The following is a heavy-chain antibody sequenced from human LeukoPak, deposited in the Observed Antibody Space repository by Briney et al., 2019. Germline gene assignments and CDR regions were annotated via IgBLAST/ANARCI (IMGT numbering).Heavy chain of an antibody. CDR1: GFTFDDYA. CDR2: ISGSGGST. Sequence: GRSLRLSCAASGFTFDDYAMHWVRQAPGKGLEWVSSISGSGGSTSYADSVKGRFTISRDNSKNTLYLQMNSLRAEDTAIYYCARVAGTKCFDYWGQGTLVTVSS. J-gene: IGHJ4*02. V-gene: IGHV3-23*01. CDR3: ARVAGTKCFDY. D-gene: IGHD6-19*01.